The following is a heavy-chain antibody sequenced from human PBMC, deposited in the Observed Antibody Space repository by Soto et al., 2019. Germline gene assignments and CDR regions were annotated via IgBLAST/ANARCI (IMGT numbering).Heavy chain of an antibody. CDR2: ISSSGITI. CDR3: QSLYYYDISGYHSEYKWFDP. CDR1: GFTFSSYE. V-gene: IGHV3-48*03. D-gene: IGHD3-22*01. J-gene: IGHJ5*02. Sequence: PGGSLRLCGAACGFTFSSYEINWVRQASWKELEWVSYISSSGITIYYADSVKGRFTISRDNAKNSLYLQMNSLRAEDTAVYYCQSLYYYDISGYHSEYKWFDPRGQAILV.